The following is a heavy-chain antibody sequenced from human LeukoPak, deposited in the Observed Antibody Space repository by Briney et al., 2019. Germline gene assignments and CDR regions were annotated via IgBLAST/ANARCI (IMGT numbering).Heavy chain of an antibody. CDR2: IYPDDSDT. Sequence: GESLQISCRGSGYSFTTYWIGWVRQMPGKGLEWMGIIYPDDSDTRYSPSFQGQVTISADKSISTAYLQWSSLKASDTAMYYCARVRMTASGSSYYYFGMDVWGQGTMVTVSS. V-gene: IGHV5-51*01. CDR3: ARVRMTASGSSYYYFGMDV. D-gene: IGHD6-13*01. J-gene: IGHJ6*02. CDR1: GYSFTTYW.